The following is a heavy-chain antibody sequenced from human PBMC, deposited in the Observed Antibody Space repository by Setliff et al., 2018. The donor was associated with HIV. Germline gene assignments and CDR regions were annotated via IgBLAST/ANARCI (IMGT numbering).Heavy chain of an antibody. Sequence: SETLSLTCTVSGGSISSGRYYWSWIRQPAGKGLEWIGHIYTGGSPNYNPSLMSRVTISIDTSKDQLSLKLNSVTAADTAVYYCARGAIAAAGDFDYWGQGTLVTVSS. J-gene: IGHJ4*02. CDR2: IYTGGSP. D-gene: IGHD6-13*01. V-gene: IGHV4-61*09. CDR1: GGSISSGRYY. CDR3: ARGAIAAAGDFDY.